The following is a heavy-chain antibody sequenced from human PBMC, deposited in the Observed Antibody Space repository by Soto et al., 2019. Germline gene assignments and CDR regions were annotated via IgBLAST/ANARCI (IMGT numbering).Heavy chain of an antibody. V-gene: IGHV3-66*01. CDR1: GFTVSSNY. Sequence: EVQLVESGGGLVQPGGSLRLSCAASGFTVSSNYMSWVRQAPGKGLEWVSVIYSGGSTYYADSVKGRFTISRDNSKNTLYLQMNRLRAEDTAVYYGARANSNTFDYWGQGTLVTVSS. CDR3: ARANSNTFDY. D-gene: IGHD5-18*01. CDR2: IYSGGST. J-gene: IGHJ4*02.